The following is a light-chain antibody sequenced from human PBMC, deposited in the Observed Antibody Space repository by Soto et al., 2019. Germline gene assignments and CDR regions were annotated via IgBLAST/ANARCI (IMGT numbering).Light chain of an antibody. Sequence: DIQLTQAPSFLSASVGDRVTITCRASQGISTYLVWYQQKPGKAPKLLIYAASTLQSGVPSRFSGSGSGTECTLTISSLQPEDFATYYCQQLNSYPLTFGGGTKVEIK. V-gene: IGKV1-9*01. CDR2: AAS. CDR1: QGISTY. CDR3: QQLNSYPLT. J-gene: IGKJ4*01.